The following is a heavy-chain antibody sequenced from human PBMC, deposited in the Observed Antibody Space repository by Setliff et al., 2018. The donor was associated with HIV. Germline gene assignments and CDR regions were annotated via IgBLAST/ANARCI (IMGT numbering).Heavy chain of an antibody. Sequence: SLRLSCAASGFTFDDYAMHWVRQAPGKGLEWVSGISWNSGSIGYADSVKGRSTISRDNAKNSLYLQMNSLRAEDTAVYYCARKLLTRPNYYGMDVWGQGTTVTVSS. CDR3: ARKLLTRPNYYGMDV. D-gene: IGHD2-15*01. V-gene: IGHV3-9*01. CDR2: ISWNSGSI. J-gene: IGHJ6*02. CDR1: GFTFDDYA.